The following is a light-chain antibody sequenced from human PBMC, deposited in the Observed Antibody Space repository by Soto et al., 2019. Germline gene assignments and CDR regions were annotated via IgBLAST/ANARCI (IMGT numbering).Light chain of an antibody. Sequence: QSVLTQPPSVSGAPGQRVTISCTGSSSNIGAGHDVHWYQQLPGTAPKLLIHGNNNRPSGVPDRFSGSKSGTSASLAITGRQAEDEADYFCQSYDSSLSGSYVFGTGTKLTVL. J-gene: IGLJ1*01. CDR2: GNN. V-gene: IGLV1-40*01. CDR3: QSYDSSLSGSYV. CDR1: SSNIGAGHD.